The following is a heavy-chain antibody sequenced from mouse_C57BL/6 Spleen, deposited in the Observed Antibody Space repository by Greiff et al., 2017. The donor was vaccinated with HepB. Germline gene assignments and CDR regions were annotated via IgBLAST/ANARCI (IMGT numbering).Heavy chain of an antibody. J-gene: IGHJ4*01. Sequence: QVQLKQSGAELARPGASVKLSCKASGYTFTSYGISWVKQRTGQGLEWIGEIYPRSGNTYYNEKFKGKATLTADKSSSTAYMELRSLTSEDSAVYFCARRGDYYGSSLYAMDYWGQGTSVTVSS. V-gene: IGHV1-81*01. CDR1: GYTFTSYG. CDR2: IYPRSGNT. D-gene: IGHD1-1*01. CDR3: ARRGDYYGSSLYAMDY.